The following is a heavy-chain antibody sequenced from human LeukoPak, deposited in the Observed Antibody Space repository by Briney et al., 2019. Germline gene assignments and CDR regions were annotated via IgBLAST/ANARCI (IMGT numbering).Heavy chain of an antibody. CDR3: SKAAGGIRYFDWNYFDY. CDR1: GGSISSGSYY. CDR2: IYTSGRT. V-gene: IGHV4-61*02. J-gene: IGHJ4*02. Sequence: SETLSLTCTVSGGSISSGSYYWSWIRQPAGKGLEWIGRIYTSGRTNYNPSLKSRVTISVDTSKNQFSLKLSSVTAADTAVYYFSKAAGGIRYFDWNYFDYWGQGTLVTVSS. D-gene: IGHD3-9*01.